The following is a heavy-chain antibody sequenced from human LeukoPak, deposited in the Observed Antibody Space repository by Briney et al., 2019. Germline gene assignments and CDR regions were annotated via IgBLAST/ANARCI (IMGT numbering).Heavy chain of an antibody. J-gene: IGHJ5*02. Sequence: LSLTCAVYGGSFSGYYWSWVRQAPGKGLEWLSYISSSGSTIYYADSVKGRFTISRDNAKDSLYLQMNSLRAEDTAVYYCARGRHYFGSGTFNYFDPWGQGILVTVSS. CDR1: GGSFSGYY. CDR3: ARGRHYFGSGTFNYFDP. CDR2: ISSSGSTI. V-gene: IGHV3-11*04. D-gene: IGHD3-10*01.